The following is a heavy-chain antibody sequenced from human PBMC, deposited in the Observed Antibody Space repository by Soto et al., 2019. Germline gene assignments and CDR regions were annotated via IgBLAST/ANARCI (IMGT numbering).Heavy chain of an antibody. J-gene: IGHJ5*02. D-gene: IGHD1-26*01. CDR2: MSSCGNTI. CDR1: GYPFSAFR. V-gene: IGHV3-48*02. Sequence: GGSLRLTRATHGYPFSAFRLNWVRQAPGKGLAWISYMSSCGNTIYYADSVKGRFTISRDNAKNSLFLQVNNLRDEDTAVYYWASEGGLAFLPAPSYKGLAPWGEETLVTFSS. CDR3: ASEGGLAFLPAPSYKGLAP.